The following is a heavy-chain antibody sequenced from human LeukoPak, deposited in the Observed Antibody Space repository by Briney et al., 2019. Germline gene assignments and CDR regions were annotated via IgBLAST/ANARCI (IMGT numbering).Heavy chain of an antibody. D-gene: IGHD2-15*01. CDR1: GFTFSSYE. CDR3: AREMLGYCSGGSGYGRDYLDF. CDR2: ISSSGSTI. J-gene: IGHJ4*02. V-gene: IGHV3-48*03. Sequence: GGSLRLSCAASGFTFSSYEMNWVRQAPGKGLEWVSYISSSGSTIYYADSVRGRFTISRDNANNSLYLQMNGLRADDTAVYYCAREMLGYCSGGSGYGRDYLDFWGQGTLVSVSS.